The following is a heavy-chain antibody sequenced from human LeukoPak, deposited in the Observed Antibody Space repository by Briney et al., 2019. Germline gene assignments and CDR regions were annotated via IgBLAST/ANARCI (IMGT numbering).Heavy chain of an antibody. J-gene: IGHJ4*02. CDR1: GFTFNSYA. V-gene: IGHV3-23*01. D-gene: IGHD6-19*01. Sequence: GGSLRLSCAASGFTFNSYAMSWVRQAPGKGLQWVSTFSDNGGNTFYADSVKGRFTISRDNSKNTLYLQMNSLRAEDTAVYYCAKDRHSSGWYSEGFDYWGQGTLVTVSS. CDR2: FSDNGGNT. CDR3: AKDRHSSGWYSEGFDY.